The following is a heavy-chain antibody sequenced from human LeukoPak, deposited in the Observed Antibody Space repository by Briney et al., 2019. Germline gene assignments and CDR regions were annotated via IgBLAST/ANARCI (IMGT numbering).Heavy chain of an antibody. J-gene: IGHJ3*01. D-gene: IGHD3-16*01. CDR2: IYYTGTT. CDR3: ARRWVYDKRAFDA. Sequence: SETLSLTCAVYGGSFSGYYWSWIRQPPGKGLEWIGYIYYTGTTDSNPSLKSRVTISLDTSKNQFSLNLSSVTAADTAVYYCARRWVYDKRAFDAWGQGTMVTVSS. V-gene: IGHV4-59*08. CDR1: GGSFSGYY.